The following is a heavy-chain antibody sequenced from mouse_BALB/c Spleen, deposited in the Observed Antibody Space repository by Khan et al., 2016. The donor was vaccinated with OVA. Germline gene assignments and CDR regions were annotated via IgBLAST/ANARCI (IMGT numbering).Heavy chain of an antibody. J-gene: IGHJ3*01. CDR1: GSASTNYG. Sequence: QVQLKESGPGLVAPSQSLSITCTVSGSASTNYGVSWARQTPGKGLEWLGVIWSDGNTNYHSSLKSRLTITRDNSKSQVLLKLNSRQTDDTATYYCAIIFYGYYWFPYWGQGTLVTVSA. CDR3: AIIFYGYYWFPY. V-gene: IGHV2-3*01. CDR2: IWSDGNT. D-gene: IGHD2-2*01.